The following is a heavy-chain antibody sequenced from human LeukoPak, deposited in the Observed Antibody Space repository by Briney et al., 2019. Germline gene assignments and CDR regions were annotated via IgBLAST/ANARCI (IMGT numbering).Heavy chain of an antibody. Sequence: TSETLSLTCTVSGGSISSYYWSWIRQPPGKGLEWIGYIYYSGSTNYNPSLKSRVIISVDTSKNQFSLKLSSVTAADTAVYYCARVEEGYGSGRRENYYYYYMDVWGKGTTVTISS. V-gene: IGHV4-59*01. D-gene: IGHD3-10*01. CDR3: ARVEEGYGSGRRENYYYYYMDV. CDR1: GGSISSYY. J-gene: IGHJ6*03. CDR2: IYYSGST.